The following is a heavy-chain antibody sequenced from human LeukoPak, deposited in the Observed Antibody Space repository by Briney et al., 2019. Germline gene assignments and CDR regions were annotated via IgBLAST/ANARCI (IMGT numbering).Heavy chain of an antibody. Sequence: PGGSLSLSCAASGFTFSFYDMSWVRQVPGKGLEWVATISGSGGCTNYQDSVRGRFTISRDNSKNTLYLQMTSLRAEDTAVYFGAKDRRQGGRLHYFDYWGQGALVTVSS. CDR2: ISGSGGCT. D-gene: IGHD1-26*01. CDR1: GFTFSFYD. J-gene: IGHJ4*02. CDR3: AKDRRQGGRLHYFDY. V-gene: IGHV3-23*01.